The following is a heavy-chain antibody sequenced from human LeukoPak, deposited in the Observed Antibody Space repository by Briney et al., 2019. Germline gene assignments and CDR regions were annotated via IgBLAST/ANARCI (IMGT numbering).Heavy chain of an antibody. CDR1: GFTFSSYN. J-gene: IGHJ4*02. Sequence: GRSLRLSCAASGFTFSSYNIHWVRQAPGKGLEWVALISYDGSNKYYADPVKGRFTIPRDNSKDTLYLQMNSLRPEDTAVYYCAKDEGFRAAAEGTPDYWGQGTLVTVSS. CDR3: AKDEGFRAAAEGTPDY. CDR2: ISYDGSNK. V-gene: IGHV3-30*18. D-gene: IGHD6-13*01.